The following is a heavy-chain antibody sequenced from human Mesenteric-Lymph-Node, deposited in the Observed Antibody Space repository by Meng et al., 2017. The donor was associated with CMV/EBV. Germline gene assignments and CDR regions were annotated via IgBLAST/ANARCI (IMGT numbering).Heavy chain of an antibody. CDR3: ARHSALLVTNFDY. Sequence: QLQLQESGPGLVKPSEPLSPTCPVSGGSISSSSYSWGWSRQPPGKGLEWIGYIYYSGSTYYYNPSLKTRVTISVDTSKNQFSLKLSSVTAADTAVYYCARHSALLVTNFDYWGQGTLVTVSS. D-gene: IGHD5-18*01. CDR2: IYYSGSTY. J-gene: IGHJ4*02. CDR1: GGSISSSSYS. V-gene: IGHV4-39*01.